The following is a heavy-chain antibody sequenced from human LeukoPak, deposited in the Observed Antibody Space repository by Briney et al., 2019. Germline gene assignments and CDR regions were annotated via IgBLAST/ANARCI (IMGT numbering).Heavy chain of an antibody. J-gene: IGHJ4*02. D-gene: IGHD2-15*01. V-gene: IGHV1-2*02. CDR3: ARARKCGGSCDRGYYFDY. CDR1: GYTFTGYY. CDR2: INPNSGGT. Sequence: ASVKVSCKASGYTFTGYYMHWVRQAPGQGLEWMGWINPNSGGTDYAQKFQGRVTMTRDTSISTAYMELSRLRSDDTAVYYCARARKCGGSCDRGYYFDYWGQGTLVTVSS.